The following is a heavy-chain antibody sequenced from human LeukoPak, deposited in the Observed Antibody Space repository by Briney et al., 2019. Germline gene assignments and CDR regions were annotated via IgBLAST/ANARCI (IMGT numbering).Heavy chain of an antibody. V-gene: IGHV4-39*07. CDR1: GGSLSSTSYY. CDR3: ARVSGGSCLYYYYHIDI. J-gene: IGHJ6*03. D-gene: IGHD1-26*01. CDR2: IHYSGTT. Sequence: MPSETVSLPCTVSGGSLSSTSYYWRWVRQPPGKGLEWIGSIHYSGTTYYNPSLKSRVTITLDTSKNQHSLELTSVTAADTAVFYCARVSGGSCLYYYYHIDIWGKGTTVTVSS.